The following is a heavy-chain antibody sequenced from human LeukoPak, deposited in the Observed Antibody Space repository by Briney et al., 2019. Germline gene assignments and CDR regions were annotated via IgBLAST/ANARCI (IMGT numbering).Heavy chain of an antibody. CDR3: ARTEPRDYVWGSYRSPDAFDI. Sequence: GESLKISCKGSGYSFTSYWIGWVRRMPGKGLEWMGIIYPGDSDTRYSPSFQGQVTISADKSISTAYLQWSSLKASDTAMYYCARTEPRDYVWGSYRSPDAFDIWGQGTMVTVSS. D-gene: IGHD3-16*02. J-gene: IGHJ3*02. CDR1: GYSFTSYW. V-gene: IGHV5-51*01. CDR2: IYPGDSDT.